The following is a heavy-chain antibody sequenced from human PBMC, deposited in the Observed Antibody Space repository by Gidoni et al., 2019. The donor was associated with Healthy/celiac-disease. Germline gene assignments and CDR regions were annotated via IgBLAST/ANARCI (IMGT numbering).Heavy chain of an antibody. CDR1: GGTFSSYA. CDR2: IIPILGIA. D-gene: IGHD3-16*01. Sequence: QVQLVQSGAEVKKPGSSVKVSCKASGGTFSSYAISWVRQAPGQGLEWMGRIIPILGIANYAQKFQGRVTITADKSTSTAYMELSSLRSEYTAVYYCARASRRGAVYDNWFDPWGQGTLVTVSS. V-gene: IGHV1-69*04. CDR3: ARASRRGAVYDNWFDP. J-gene: IGHJ5*02.